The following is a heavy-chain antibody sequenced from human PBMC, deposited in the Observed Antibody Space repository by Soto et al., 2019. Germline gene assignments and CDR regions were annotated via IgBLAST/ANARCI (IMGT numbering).Heavy chain of an antibody. V-gene: IGHV4-59*01. CDR2: IYYSGST. D-gene: IGHD6-6*01. CDR1: GGSISSYY. J-gene: IGHJ4*02. CDR3: ASMKRLELVLDY. Sequence: QVQLQESGPGLVKPSETLSLTCTVSGGSISSYYWSWIRQPPGKGLGWIGYIYYSGSTNYNRSLKRRDSFSVDMPTKHVALRLFSVTAADTDVYSSASMKRLELVLDYWDRGALVTVSS.